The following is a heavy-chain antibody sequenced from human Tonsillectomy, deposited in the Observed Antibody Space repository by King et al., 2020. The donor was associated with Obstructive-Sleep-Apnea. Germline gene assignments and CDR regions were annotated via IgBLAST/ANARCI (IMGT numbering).Heavy chain of an antibody. V-gene: IGHV3-49*03. Sequence: VQLVESGGGLVQPGRSLRLSCTASGFTFGDYTMSWFRQAPGKGLEWVSFIRNKPYGGTTEYAASVKGRFTISRDDSKSIAYLQMNSLKTEDTAVYYCTRKFYYDSSGNAIDYWGQGTLVTVSS. J-gene: IGHJ4*02. CDR1: GFTFGDYT. CDR3: TRKFYYDSSGNAIDY. D-gene: IGHD3-22*01. CDR2: IRNKPYGGTT.